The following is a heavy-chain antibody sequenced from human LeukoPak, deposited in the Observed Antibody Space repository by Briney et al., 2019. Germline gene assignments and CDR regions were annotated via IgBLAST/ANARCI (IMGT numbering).Heavy chain of an antibody. D-gene: IGHD4-17*01. CDR2: INPNSGGT. V-gene: IGHV1-2*02. J-gene: IGHJ6*03. Sequence: ASVKVSCKASGYTFTGYYMHWVRQAPGQGLEWMGWINPNSGGTNYAQKFQGRVTMTRDTSISTAYMELSRLRSDDTAVYYCARGSTVTKIGYYYYMDVWGKGTTVTVSS. CDR3: ARGSTVTKIGYYYYMDV. CDR1: GYTFTGYY.